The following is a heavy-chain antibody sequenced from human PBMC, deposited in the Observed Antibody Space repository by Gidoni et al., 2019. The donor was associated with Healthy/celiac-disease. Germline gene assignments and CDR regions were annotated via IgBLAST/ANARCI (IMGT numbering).Heavy chain of an antibody. CDR1: GFTFSSYS. J-gene: IGHJ4*02. D-gene: IGHD3-10*01. V-gene: IGHV3-21*01. CDR2: ISSSSSYI. CDR3: ARETYGSGSYPPYY. Sequence: EVQLVESGGGLVKPGGSLRLSCAASGFTFSSYSMNWVRQAPGKGLEWVSSISSSSSYIYYADSVKGRFTISRDNAKNSLYLQMNSLRAEDTAVYYCARETYGSGSYPPYYWGQGTLVTVSS.